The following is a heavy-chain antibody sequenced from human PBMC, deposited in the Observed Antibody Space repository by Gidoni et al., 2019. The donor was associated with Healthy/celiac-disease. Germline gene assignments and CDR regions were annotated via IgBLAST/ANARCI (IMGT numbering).Heavy chain of an antibody. D-gene: IGHD6-19*01. CDR3: ASGSGWYREGGDAFDI. V-gene: IGHV4-59*01. J-gene: IGHJ3*02. Sequence: QVQLQESGPGLVKPSETLSLTCPVPGGSISSYYWSWLRQPPGKGLEWIGYIYYSGSTNYNPSLKSRVTISVDTSKNQFSLKLSSVTAADTAVYYCASGSGWYREGGDAFDIWGQGTMVTVSS. CDR2: IYYSGST. CDR1: GGSISSYY.